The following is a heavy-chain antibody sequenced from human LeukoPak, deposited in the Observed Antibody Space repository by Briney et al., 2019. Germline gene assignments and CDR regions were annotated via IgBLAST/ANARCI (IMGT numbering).Heavy chain of an antibody. CDR1: GFTFNNAW. J-gene: IGHJ5*02. D-gene: IGHD1-26*01. Sequence: PGGSLRLSCAASGFTFNNAWMSWVRRAPGKGREGVGRIKSKTDGGTTDYAAPVKGRYPISRDDSNNTRYLQMNSLQTEHPAVYYCRTLVGPTFPWGQGTLATVSS. V-gene: IGHV3-15*01. CDR2: IKSKTDGGTT. CDR3: RTLVGPTFP.